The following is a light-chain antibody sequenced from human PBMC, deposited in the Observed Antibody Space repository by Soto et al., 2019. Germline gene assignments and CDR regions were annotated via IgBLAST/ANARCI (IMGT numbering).Light chain of an antibody. CDR3: QQYKNWPPEYT. J-gene: IGKJ2*01. CDR2: DAS. Sequence: EIVMTQSPATLSVSPGERVTLFCRASQSVNSRLARYQQKPAQAPRLLIYDASTRATGIPARFSGSGSGTEFTLTISSLQSEDFAVYYCQQYKNWPPEYTFGQGTKLEIK. CDR1: QSVNSR. V-gene: IGKV3-15*01.